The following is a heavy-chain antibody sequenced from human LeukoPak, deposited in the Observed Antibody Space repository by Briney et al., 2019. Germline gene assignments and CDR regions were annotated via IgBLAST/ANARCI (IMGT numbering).Heavy chain of an antibody. Sequence: PGGSLRLSCAASGFTFSSYAMSWVRQAPGKGLEWVSAISGSGGSTYYADSVKGRLTISRDNSKNTLYLQMNSLRAEDTAVYYCAKVVVVVAASSYFDYWGQGTLVTVSS. D-gene: IGHD2-15*01. CDR2: ISGSGGST. CDR3: AKVVVVVAASSYFDY. CDR1: GFTFSSYA. V-gene: IGHV3-23*01. J-gene: IGHJ4*02.